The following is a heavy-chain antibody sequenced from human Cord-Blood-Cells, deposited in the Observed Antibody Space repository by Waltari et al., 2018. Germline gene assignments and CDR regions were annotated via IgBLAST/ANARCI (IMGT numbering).Heavy chain of an antibody. Sequence: EVQLLESGGGLVQPGGSLRLSCAASGFTFSSYAMSWVRQAPGKGLEWVSAISGSGGSTYYADSVKGRFTISRDNSKNTLYLQMNSLRAEDTAVYYCAKDFWAGKPRTTGMGNWFDPWGQGTLVTVSS. V-gene: IGHV3-23*01. D-gene: IGHD1-1*01. CDR1: GFTFSSYA. CDR3: AKDFWAGKPRTTGMGNWFDP. CDR2: ISGSGGST. J-gene: IGHJ5*02.